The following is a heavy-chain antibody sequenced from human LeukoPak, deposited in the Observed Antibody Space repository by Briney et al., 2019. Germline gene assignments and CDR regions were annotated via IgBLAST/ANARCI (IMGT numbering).Heavy chain of an antibody. D-gene: IGHD2-2*02. CDR2: ISGSGGST. J-gene: IGHJ5*02. V-gene: IGHV3-23*01. CDR3: AKDSYCSSTSCYIEFWFDP. CDR1: GFTFGKYW. Sequence: GGSLRLSCVASGFTFGKYWMSWVRQAPGKGLEWVSAISGSGGSTYYADSVKGRFTISRDNSKNTLYLQMNSLRAEDTAVYYCAKDSYCSSTSCYIEFWFDPWGQGTLVTVSS.